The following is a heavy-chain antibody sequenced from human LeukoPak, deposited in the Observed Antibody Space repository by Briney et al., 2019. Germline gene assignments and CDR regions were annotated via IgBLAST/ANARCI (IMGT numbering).Heavy chain of an antibody. Sequence: VASMKVSCMSSGFTLTDYHIHWGRPAPGQGLEWMGYIGPHSSATSSPQEFQGRVTMTRDTSMSTAYMELTRLTSDDTAVYYCAREGNGLLSKDFDYWGQGTLVTVSS. J-gene: IGHJ4*02. D-gene: IGHD2/OR15-2a*01. CDR1: GFTLTDYH. CDR2: IGPHSSAT. V-gene: IGHV1-2*02. CDR3: AREGNGLLSKDFDY.